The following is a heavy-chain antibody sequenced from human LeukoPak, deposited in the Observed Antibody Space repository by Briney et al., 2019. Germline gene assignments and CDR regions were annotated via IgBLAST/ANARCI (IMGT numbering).Heavy chain of an antibody. D-gene: IGHD1-1*01. CDR2: VRHSGST. CDR1: GESITAYY. CDR3: ARRPRTHYYFDY. Sequence: SETLSLTCAVYGESITAYYWTWIRQPPGKRLEWIGEVRHSGSTNYNPSLKSRVTISVDTSKNQFSLKLSSVTAADTAVYYCARRPRTHYYFDYWGQGTLVTASS. V-gene: IGHV4-34*01. J-gene: IGHJ4*02.